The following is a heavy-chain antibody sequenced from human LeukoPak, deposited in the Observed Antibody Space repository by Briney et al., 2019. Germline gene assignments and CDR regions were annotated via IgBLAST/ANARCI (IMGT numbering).Heavy chain of an antibody. J-gene: IGHJ4*02. CDR2: INPNSGGT. CDR1: GYTFTGYY. Sequence: ASVKVSCKASGYTFTGYYMHWVRQAPGQGLEWMGWINPNSGGTNYAQKFQGRVTMTRDTSISTAYMELSRLGSDDTAVYYCARDVRTYYYDSSGYGYWGQGTLVTVSS. V-gene: IGHV1-2*02. CDR3: ARDVRTYYYDSSGYGY. D-gene: IGHD3-22*01.